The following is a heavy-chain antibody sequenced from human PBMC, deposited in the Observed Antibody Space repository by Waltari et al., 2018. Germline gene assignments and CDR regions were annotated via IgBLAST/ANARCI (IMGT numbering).Heavy chain of an antibody. D-gene: IGHD2-2*01. CDR3: AKDLSSRISCFDY. Sequence: EVQLLESGGGLVQPGGSLRLSCVASEFTFSTYAMSWVRQAPGKGLEWVSVIYSGGSTYYADSVKGRFTISRDNSKNTLYLQMNSLRAEDTAVYYCAKDLSSRISCFDYWGQGTLVTVSS. V-gene: IGHV3-23*03. CDR1: EFTFSTYA. CDR2: IYSGGST. J-gene: IGHJ4*02.